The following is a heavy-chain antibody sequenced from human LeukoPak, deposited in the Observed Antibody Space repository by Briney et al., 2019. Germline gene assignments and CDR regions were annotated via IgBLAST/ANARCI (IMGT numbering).Heavy chain of an antibody. D-gene: IGHD3-10*01. CDR3: ARRGFVIRALIIVGFHRAAYYFDY. V-gene: IGHV3-23*01. Sequence: GGSLRLSCAVSGITLSNYGMSWVRQAPGKGLEWVAGIGDSGGSTNYADSVKGRFTISRDNPKNTLYLQMNSLRAEDTAVYFCARRGFVIRALIIVGFHRAAYYFDYWGQGVLVTVSS. CDR2: IGDSGGST. CDR1: GITLSNYG. J-gene: IGHJ4*02.